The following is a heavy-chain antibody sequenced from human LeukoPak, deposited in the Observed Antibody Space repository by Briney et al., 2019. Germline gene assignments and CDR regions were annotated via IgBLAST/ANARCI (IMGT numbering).Heavy chain of an antibody. Sequence: SETLSLTCTVSGGSISSSSYYWGWIRQPPGKGLEWIGNIYYSGTTYYKPSLKSRVTISVDTSKNQFSLKLSSVTAADTAVYYCVSVVVPPAAKRLYNYYFMDVWGKGTTVTVSS. CDR2: IYYSGTT. CDR3: VSVVVPPAAKRLYNYYFMDV. V-gene: IGHV4-39*01. CDR1: GGSISSSSYY. J-gene: IGHJ6*03. D-gene: IGHD2-2*01.